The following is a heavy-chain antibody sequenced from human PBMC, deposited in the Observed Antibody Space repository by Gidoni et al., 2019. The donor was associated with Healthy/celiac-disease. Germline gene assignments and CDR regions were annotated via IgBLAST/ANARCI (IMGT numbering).Heavy chain of an antibody. J-gene: IGHJ6*02. CDR1: GFTFDDNA. D-gene: IGHD1-1*01. Sequence: VQLLAAGGGLVQLVRSLRLYCTGAGFTFDDNAMHWVRQAPWKGREGFLGFSWNSGSICYADSVKVLFTSSRDNAKNSLYLQMNSLRAEDTALYYCAKDINVNCGPADGMDVWGQGTTVTVSS. CDR2: FSWNSGSI. V-gene: IGHV3-9*01. CDR3: AKDINVNCGPADGMDV.